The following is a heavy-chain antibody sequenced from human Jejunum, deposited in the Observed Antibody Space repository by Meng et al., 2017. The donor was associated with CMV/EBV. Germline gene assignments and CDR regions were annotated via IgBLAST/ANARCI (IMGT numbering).Heavy chain of an antibody. CDR1: GFTVSTYW. Sequence: LSCAASGFTVSTYWMYWVRQAPGKGLVWASHLSRDGTITNYADSVKGRFTISRNNAKNTVSLQMNSLTAEDTALYYCVRDLGRAADYWGQGALVTVSS. V-gene: IGHV3-74*01. CDR2: LSRDGTIT. J-gene: IGHJ4*02. D-gene: IGHD1-26*01. CDR3: VRDLGRAADY.